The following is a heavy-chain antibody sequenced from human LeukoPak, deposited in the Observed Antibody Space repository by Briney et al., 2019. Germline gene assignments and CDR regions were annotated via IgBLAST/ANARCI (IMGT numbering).Heavy chain of an antibody. CDR1: GFTFSSYA. D-gene: IGHD3-10*01. V-gene: IGHV3-30-3*01. J-gene: IGHJ5*02. Sequence: GGSLRLSCAASGFTFSSYAMHWVRQAPGKGLEWVAVISYDGSNKYYADSVKGRFTISRDNSKNTLYLQMNSLRAEDTAVYYCARVWFGELLIPNWFDPWGQGTLVTVSS. CDR3: ARVWFGELLIPNWFDP. CDR2: ISYDGSNK.